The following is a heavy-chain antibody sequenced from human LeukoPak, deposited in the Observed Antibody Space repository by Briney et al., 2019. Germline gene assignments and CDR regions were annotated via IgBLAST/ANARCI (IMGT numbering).Heavy chain of an antibody. CDR3: ARGLYCSGGSCYGSDY. CDR1: GYTFTCYY. V-gene: IGHV1-2*06. CDR2: INTNGGGT. D-gene: IGHD2-15*01. Sequence: ASVKLSCKASGYTFTCYYMHWVRQAPGQGLEWMGRINTNGGGTNYAQKFQGRVTMTRDTSISTAYMDLSRLRSDDTAVYYCARGLYCSGGSCYGSDYWGQGTLVTVSS. J-gene: IGHJ4*02.